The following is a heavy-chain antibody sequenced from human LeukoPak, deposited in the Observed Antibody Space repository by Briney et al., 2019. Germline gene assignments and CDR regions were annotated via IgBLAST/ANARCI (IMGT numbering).Heavy chain of an antibody. V-gene: IGHV3-23*01. CDR3: AELGITMIGGV. CDR2: ISGSGGST. CDR1: GLTFSSYG. D-gene: IGHD3-10*02. Sequence: PGGSLRLSCAASGLTFSSYGMSWVRQAPGKGLEWVSSISGSGGSTYYADSVKGRSTISRDNSKNTLYLQMNSLRAEDTAVYYCAELGITMIGGVWGKGTTVTISS. J-gene: IGHJ6*04.